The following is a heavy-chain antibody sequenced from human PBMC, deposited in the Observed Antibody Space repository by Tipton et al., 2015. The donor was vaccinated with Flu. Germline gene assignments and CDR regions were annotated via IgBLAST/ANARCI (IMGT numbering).Heavy chain of an antibody. D-gene: IGHD6-6*01. CDR3: ARGASGIAARRTYYYYYYMDV. Sequence: SLRLSCAASGFTFSSYWMSWVRQAPGKGLEWVANIKQDGSEKYYVDSVKGRFTISRDNAKNSLYLQMNSLRAEDTAVYYCARGASGIAARRTYYYYYYMDVWGKGTTVTVSS. J-gene: IGHJ6*03. CDR2: IKQDGSEK. CDR1: GFTFSSYW. V-gene: IGHV3-7*03.